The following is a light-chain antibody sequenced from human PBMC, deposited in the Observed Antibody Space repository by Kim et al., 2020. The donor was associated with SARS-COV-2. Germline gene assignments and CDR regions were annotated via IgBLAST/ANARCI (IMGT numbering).Light chain of an antibody. Sequence: PGEGAILSCRASQSIGISLGWYQHKPGQAPRLLIYDAAIRAAGIPDGFSGGGSGTDFTLTIGNLEPEDFAVYYCQQRNNWPPAVTFGGGTKVDIK. CDR1: QSIGIS. J-gene: IGKJ4*01. V-gene: IGKV3-11*01. CDR2: DAA. CDR3: QQRNNWPPAVT.